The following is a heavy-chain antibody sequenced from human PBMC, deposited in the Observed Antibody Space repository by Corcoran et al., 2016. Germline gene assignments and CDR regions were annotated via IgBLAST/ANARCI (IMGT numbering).Heavy chain of an antibody. V-gene: IGHV4-34*01. CDR2: INHSGST. CDR1: GGSFSGYY. D-gene: IGHD3-10*01. J-gene: IGHJ5*02. Sequence: QQQQWGAGLLKPSETLSLTCAVYGGSFSGYYWSWIRQPPGKGLEWIGEINHSGSTNYNPSLKSRVTISVDTSKNQFSLKLSSVTAADTAVYYCARALSGDGLDPWGQGTLVTVSS. CDR3: ARALSGDGLDP.